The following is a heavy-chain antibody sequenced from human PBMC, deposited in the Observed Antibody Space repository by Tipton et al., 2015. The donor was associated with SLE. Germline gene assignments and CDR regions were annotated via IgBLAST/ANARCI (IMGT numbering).Heavy chain of an antibody. D-gene: IGHD1-14*01. CDR3: AKDIVRRGTRIIPYCFDY. J-gene: IGHJ4*02. V-gene: IGHV3-9*01. Sequence: RSLRLSCAASGFSFDDYGMIWVRQAPGKGLEWVSHINYNSDKIAYADSVKGRFTISRDNAKNSLHLQMNSLRDEDTALYFCAKDIVRRGTRIIPYCFDYWGQGTLVAVSS. CDR2: INYNSDKI. CDR1: GFSFDDYG.